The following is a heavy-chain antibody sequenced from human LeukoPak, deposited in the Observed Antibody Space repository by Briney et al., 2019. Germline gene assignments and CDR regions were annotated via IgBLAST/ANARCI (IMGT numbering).Heavy chain of an antibody. J-gene: IGHJ4*02. D-gene: IGHD3-22*01. CDR1: GYTFTSYG. Sequence: GASVKVSCKASGYTFTSYGISWVRQAPGQGLEWMGWISAYNGNTNYAQKLKRRVTMTTDTSTSTAYMELRSLRSDDTAVYYCARDLHYYDSSGYYYSLDYWGQGTLVTVSS. V-gene: IGHV1-18*01. CDR3: ARDLHYYDSSGYYYSLDY. CDR2: ISAYNGNT.